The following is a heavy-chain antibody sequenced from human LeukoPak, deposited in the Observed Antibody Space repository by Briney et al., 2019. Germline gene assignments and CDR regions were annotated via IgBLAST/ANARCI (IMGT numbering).Heavy chain of an antibody. CDR3: AKGRGADCSGDCYSRILDQ. CDR1: EFFFSNYA. CDR2: ISGSGDST. V-gene: IGHV3-23*01. J-gene: IGHJ4*02. D-gene: IGHD2-21*02. Sequence: GGSLRLSCAASEFFFSNYAMSWVRQAPGKGLEWVSAISGSGDSTDYAESVKGRFTISRDNSKNTVYLQMNSLRAEDEAIYYCAKGRGADCSGDCYSRILDQWGQGTLATVSS.